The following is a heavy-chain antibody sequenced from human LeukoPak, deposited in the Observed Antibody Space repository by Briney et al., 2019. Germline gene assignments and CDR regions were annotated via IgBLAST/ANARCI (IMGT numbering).Heavy chain of an antibody. CDR3: ARHDYGANSGDY. D-gene: IGHD4-23*01. CDR1: GFTFGTYS. V-gene: IGHV3-48*02. CDR2: IGTSTSTI. J-gene: IGHJ4*02. Sequence: PGGSLRLSCAASGFTFGTYSMNWVRQAPGKGLEWVSYIGTSTSTIYYADSVKGRFTISRDNAKNSLYLQMNSLRDEDTAVYYCARHDYGANSGDYWGQGTLVTVSS.